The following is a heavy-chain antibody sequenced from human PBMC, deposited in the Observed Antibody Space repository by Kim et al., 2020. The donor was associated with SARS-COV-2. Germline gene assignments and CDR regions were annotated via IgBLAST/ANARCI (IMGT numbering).Heavy chain of an antibody. Sequence: SPSFQGQVTSSADKSISTAYLQWSSLKASDTAMYYCARRKWIQPSGWFDPWGQGTLVTVSS. CDR3: ARRKWIQPSGWFDP. J-gene: IGHJ5*02. D-gene: IGHD5-18*01. V-gene: IGHV5-51*01.